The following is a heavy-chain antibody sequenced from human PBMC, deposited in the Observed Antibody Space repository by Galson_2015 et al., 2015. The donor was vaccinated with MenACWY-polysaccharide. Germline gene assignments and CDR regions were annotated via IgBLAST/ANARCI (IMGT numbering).Heavy chain of an antibody. V-gene: IGHV3-7*01. CDR2: IKQDGSEK. Sequence: LRLSCAASGFTFSNFWMSWVRQAPGKELEWVASIKQDGSEKYLVDSVKGRFTISRDNAENSLFLQVNSLRAEDTAVYYCARERWVRGVFFDQWGQGALVTVSS. D-gene: IGHD3-10*01. CDR1: GFTFSNFW. CDR3: ARERWVRGVFFDQ. J-gene: IGHJ4*02.